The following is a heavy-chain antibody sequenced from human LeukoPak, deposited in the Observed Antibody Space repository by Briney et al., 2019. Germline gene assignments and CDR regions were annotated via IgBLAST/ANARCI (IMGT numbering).Heavy chain of an antibody. CDR1: GYSISNDYY. V-gene: IGHV4-38-2*02. CDR3: ARDPDPGGLDY. Sequence: SETLSLTCTVSGYSISNDYYWVWIRQPPGKGLEWIGSLSQRGGTYYNPSLRSRVTIPVDTSKNQFSLKLTSVTAADTAVYYCARDPDPGGLDYWGQGTLVTVSS. J-gene: IGHJ4*02. CDR2: LSQRGGT. D-gene: IGHD3-16*01.